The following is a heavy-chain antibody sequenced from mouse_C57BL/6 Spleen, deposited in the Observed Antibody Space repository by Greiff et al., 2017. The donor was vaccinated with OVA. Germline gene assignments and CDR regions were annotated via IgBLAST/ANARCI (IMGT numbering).Heavy chain of an antibody. CDR1: GYTFTSYW. CDR2: IHPNSGST. D-gene: IGHD2-2*01. Sequence: VQLQQPGAELVKPGASVKLSCKASGYTFTSYWMHWVKQRLGQGLEWIGMIHPNSGSTNYNEKFKSKATLTVDKSSSTAYMQLNSLTSEYSAVYYCARADGYDGDYAMDYWGQGTSVTVSS. V-gene: IGHV1-64*01. CDR3: ARADGYDGDYAMDY. J-gene: IGHJ4*01.